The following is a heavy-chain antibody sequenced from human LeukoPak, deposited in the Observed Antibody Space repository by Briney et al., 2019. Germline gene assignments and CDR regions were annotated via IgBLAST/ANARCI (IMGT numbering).Heavy chain of an antibody. V-gene: IGHV1-18*01. J-gene: IGHJ4*02. CDR3: AREVGATRFDY. CDR1: GHTFTSYG. Sequence: ASVKVSCKASGHTFTSYGITWVRQAPGKGLEWMGWISGYNGNANYAQNFQGRVTMTTDTSTNTAYMELRSLRSDDTAVYYCAREVGATRFDYWGQGTLVTVSS. CDR2: ISGYNGNA. D-gene: IGHD1-26*01.